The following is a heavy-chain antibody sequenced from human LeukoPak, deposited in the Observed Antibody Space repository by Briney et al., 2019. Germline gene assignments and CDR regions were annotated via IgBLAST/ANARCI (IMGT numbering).Heavy chain of an antibody. CDR1: GFTFSDYD. J-gene: IGHJ4*02. CDR2: ISYLSSHV. D-gene: IGHD3-16*01. CDR3: GRAFPPLRTSSAGDL. V-gene: IGHV3-21*01. Sequence: GGSLRLSCSATGFTFSDYDMNWVRQAPGKGLEWVSPISYLSSHVYYGDSVKGRFSISRDNAKNSLYLQMNSLGAEDTAIYYCGRAFPPLRTSSAGDLWGQGILVTVSS.